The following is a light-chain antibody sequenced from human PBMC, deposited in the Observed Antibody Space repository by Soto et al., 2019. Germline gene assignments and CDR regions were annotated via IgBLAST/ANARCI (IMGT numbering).Light chain of an antibody. J-gene: IGLJ2*01. CDR3: AAWDDSLSGVA. V-gene: IGLV1-47*01. CDR1: SSNIGKNY. Sequence: QSVLTQPPSASGTPGQRVTISCSGSSSNIGKNYVYWYQQLPGTAPKLLIYRNNQRPSGVPDRFSGSKSGTSTSLAISGLRSEDEADYYCAAWDDSLSGVAFGGGTKVTVL. CDR2: RNN.